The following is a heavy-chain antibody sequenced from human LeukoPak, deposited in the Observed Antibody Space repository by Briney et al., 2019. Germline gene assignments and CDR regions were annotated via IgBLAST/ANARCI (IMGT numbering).Heavy chain of an antibody. CDR2: IYYSGST. J-gene: IGHJ3*02. Sequence: SECLSLTCTVSGGSISSYYWSWIRQPPGKGLEWIGYIYYSGSTNYNPSLKSRVTISVDTSKNQFSLKLSSVTAADTAVYYCARDCSGGSCPAIDAFDIWGQGTMVTVSS. CDR3: ARDCSGGSCPAIDAFDI. CDR1: GGSISSYY. D-gene: IGHD2-15*01. V-gene: IGHV4-59*01.